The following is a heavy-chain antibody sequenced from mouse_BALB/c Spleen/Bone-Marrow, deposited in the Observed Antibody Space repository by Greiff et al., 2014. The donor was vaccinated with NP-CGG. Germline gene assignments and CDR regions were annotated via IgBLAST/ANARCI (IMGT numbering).Heavy chain of an antibody. D-gene: IGHD2-3*01. CDR3: ARPLYDGYYVAY. CDR2: ISNGGGST. Sequence: VQLKESGGGLVQPGGSLKLSCATSGFTFSGYYMYWVRQTPEKRLEWVAYISNGGGSTYYPDTVKGRFTISRDNAKNTLYLQMSRLKSEDTAMYYCARPLYDGYYVAYWGQGTLVTVSA. CDR1: GFTFSGYY. J-gene: IGHJ3*01. V-gene: IGHV5-12*02.